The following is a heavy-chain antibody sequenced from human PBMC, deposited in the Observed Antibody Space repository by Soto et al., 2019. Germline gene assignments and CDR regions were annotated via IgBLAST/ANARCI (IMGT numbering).Heavy chain of an antibody. CDR1: GGSLSNHD. J-gene: IGHJ4*02. D-gene: IGHD1-26*01. CDR2: VSDSGFT. CDR3: ARRYGSAIDY. V-gene: IGHV4-59*08. Sequence: SQTLPLTWTVSGGSLSNHDGNLIRQPPGKGLEWIGYVSDSGFTNCIPSLESRVTMSVDTSKNQFSLKLSSVTAADTAVYYCARRYGSAIDYWGQGTLVTVSS.